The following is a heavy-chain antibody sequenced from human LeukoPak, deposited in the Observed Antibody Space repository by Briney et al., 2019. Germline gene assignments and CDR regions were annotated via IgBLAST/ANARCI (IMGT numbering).Heavy chain of an antibody. CDR1: IDSFSNYH. Sequence: PSETLSLTCAVYIDSFSNYHWSWIRQPPGKGLEWIGYIYYSGSTNYNPSLKSRVTISVDTSKNQFSLKLSSVTAAATAVYYCARSPDYGDYFDYWGQGTLVTVSS. CDR2: IYYSGST. D-gene: IGHD4-17*01. J-gene: IGHJ4*02. V-gene: IGHV4-59*01. CDR3: ARSPDYGDYFDY.